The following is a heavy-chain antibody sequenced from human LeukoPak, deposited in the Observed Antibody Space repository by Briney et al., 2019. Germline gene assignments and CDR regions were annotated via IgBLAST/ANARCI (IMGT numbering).Heavy chain of an antibody. Sequence: PSETLSLTCAVYGGSFSGYYWSWIRQPPGKGLEWIGKINHSGSTNYNPSLKSRVTISVDTSKNQFSLKLSSVTAADTAVYYCARGPPPFYYWGQGTLVTVSS. CDR1: GGSFSGYY. J-gene: IGHJ4*02. V-gene: IGHV4-34*01. CDR3: ARGPPPFYY. D-gene: IGHD3-16*01. CDR2: INHSGST.